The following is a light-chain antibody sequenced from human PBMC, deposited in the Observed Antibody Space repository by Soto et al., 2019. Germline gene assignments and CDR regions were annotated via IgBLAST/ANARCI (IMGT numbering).Light chain of an antibody. CDR1: QSISSW. CDR2: KAS. V-gene: IGKV1-5*03. Sequence: DIQMTQSPSTLSASVGDRVTITCRASQSISSWLAWYQQKPGKAPKVLIYKASNLESGVPSRCSGSGSGTEFTLTISSLQPDDFATYYCQQYHSYSLTFGGGTKVESK. CDR3: QQYHSYSLT. J-gene: IGKJ4*01.